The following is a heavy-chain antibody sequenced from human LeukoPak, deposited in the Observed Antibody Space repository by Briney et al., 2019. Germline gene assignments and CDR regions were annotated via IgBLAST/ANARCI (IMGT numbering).Heavy chain of an antibody. CDR3: ASYIAPRRGSWFDP. J-gene: IGHJ5*02. D-gene: IGHD6-6*01. Sequence: SETLSLTCTVSGGSISSYYWSWIRQPPGKGLEWIGYIYYSGSTSYNPSLKSRVTISVDTSKNQFSLKLSSVTAADTAVYYCASYIAPRRGSWFDPWGQGTLVTVSS. V-gene: IGHV4-59*01. CDR1: GGSISSYY. CDR2: IYYSGST.